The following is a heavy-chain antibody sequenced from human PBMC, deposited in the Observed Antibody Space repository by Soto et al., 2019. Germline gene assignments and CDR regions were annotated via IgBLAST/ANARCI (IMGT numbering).Heavy chain of an antibody. CDR2: FDPEDGET. Sequence: GASVKVSCKVSGYTLTELSMHWVRQAPGKGLEWMGGFDPEDGETIYAQKFQGRVTMTEDTSTDTAYMELGSLRSEDTAVYYCATLFLYYDIRGYKQPPRSIHICGPGTMLTLS. J-gene: IGHJ3*02. CDR1: GYTLTELS. V-gene: IGHV1-24*01. CDR3: ATLFLYYDIRGYKQPPRSIHI. D-gene: IGHD3-22*01.